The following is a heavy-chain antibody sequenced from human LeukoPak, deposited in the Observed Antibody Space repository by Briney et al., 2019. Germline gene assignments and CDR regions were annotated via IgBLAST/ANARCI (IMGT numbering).Heavy chain of an antibody. CDR1: GGSISSYY. CDR3: ARGTIYGDYPYFDY. Sequence: TPSETLSLTCTVSGGSISSYYWSWIRQPPGKGLEWIGYIYYSGSTNYNPSLKSRVTISVDTSKNQFSLKLSSVTAADTAVYYCARGTIYGDYPYFDYWGQGTLVTVSS. D-gene: IGHD4-17*01. J-gene: IGHJ4*02. V-gene: IGHV4-59*01. CDR2: IYYSGST.